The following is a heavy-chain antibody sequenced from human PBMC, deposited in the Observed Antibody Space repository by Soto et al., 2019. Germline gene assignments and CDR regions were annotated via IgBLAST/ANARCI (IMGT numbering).Heavy chain of an antibody. V-gene: IGHV3-21*01. D-gene: IGHD4-17*01. CDR1: GFTFSSYS. CDR2: ISSSSYI. CDR3: ARVPRVWDYGDYFDY. Sequence: GGSLRLSCAASGFTFSSYSMNWVRQAPGKGLEWVSSISSSSYIYYADSVKGRFTISRDNAKNSLYLQMNSLRAEDTAVYYCARVPRVWDYGDYFDYWGQGTLVTVSS. J-gene: IGHJ4*02.